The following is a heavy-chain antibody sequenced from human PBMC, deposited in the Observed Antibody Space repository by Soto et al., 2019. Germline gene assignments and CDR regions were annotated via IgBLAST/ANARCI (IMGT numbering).Heavy chain of an antibody. CDR1: GAPITINY. CDR2: IYYSGST. V-gene: IGHV4-59*01. D-gene: IGHD3-10*02. J-gene: IGHJ4*01. CDR3: ARDACVRYGH. Sequence: SETLSLTCTVSGAPITINYWSWIRQAPGKGLEWIGYIYYSGSTTYNPSLKSRVTMSADTSKDQFSLKMNSVTAADTAVYYCARDACVRYGHSGPGILVTVSS.